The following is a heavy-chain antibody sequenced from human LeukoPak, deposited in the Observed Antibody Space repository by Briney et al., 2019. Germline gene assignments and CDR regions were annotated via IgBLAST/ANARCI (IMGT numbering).Heavy chain of an antibody. CDR3: ASAPGCSSTSCPINY. Sequence: SETLSLTCAVYGVSFSGYYWSWVRQPPGKGLEWIGEINHSGSTDYNPSLKSRVTISVDTSKNQFSLKLSSVTAADTAVYYCASAPGCSSTSCPINYWGQGTLVTVSS. CDR2: INHSGST. D-gene: IGHD2-2*01. J-gene: IGHJ4*02. V-gene: IGHV4-34*01. CDR1: GVSFSGYY.